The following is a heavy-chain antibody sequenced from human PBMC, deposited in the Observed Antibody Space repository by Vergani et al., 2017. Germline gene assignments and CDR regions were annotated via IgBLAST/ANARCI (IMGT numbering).Heavy chain of an antibody. CDR2: IYHSGST. D-gene: IGHD2-2*01. CDR1: SYSISSGYY. V-gene: IGHV4-38-2*02. CDR3: GSSTQGYYYYYMDV. Sequence: QVQLQESGPGLVKPSETLSLTCTVSSYSISSGYYWGWIRQPPGKGLEWIGSIYHSGSTHYNPSLKSRVTISVDTSKNQFSLKLSSVTAADTAVYYCGSSTQGYYYYYMDVWGKGTTVTVSS. J-gene: IGHJ6*03.